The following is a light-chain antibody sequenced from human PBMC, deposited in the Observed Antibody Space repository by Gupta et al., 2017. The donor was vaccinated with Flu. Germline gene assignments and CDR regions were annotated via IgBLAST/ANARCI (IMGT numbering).Light chain of an antibody. J-gene: IGKJ1*01. V-gene: IGKV1-6*01. Sequence: AIQMPQSASSLYASVGDSVTITCRASPGIRNDLGWYQQKPGKSPKLLIYAASNLQSGVPSRFSGSGSGTDFTLTLSSLQLEDFATYYCLQDFSYPRTFGQGTKVEIK. CDR1: PGIRND. CDR3: LQDFSYPRT. CDR2: AAS.